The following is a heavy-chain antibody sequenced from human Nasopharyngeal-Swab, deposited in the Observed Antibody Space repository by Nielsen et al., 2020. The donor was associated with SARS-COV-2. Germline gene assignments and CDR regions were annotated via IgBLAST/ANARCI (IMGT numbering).Heavy chain of an antibody. CDR2: IYYSGST. CDR1: GGSISSSSYY. D-gene: IGHD3-10*01. J-gene: IGHJ4*02. CDR3: ARRGKIWFGDRSFDY. V-gene: IGHV4-31*03. Sequence: SETLSLTCTVSGGSISSSSYYWGWIRQHPGKGLEWIGYIYYSGSTYYNPSLKSRVTISVDTSENQFSLKLSSVTAADTAVYYCARRGKIWFGDRSFDYWGQGTLVTVSS.